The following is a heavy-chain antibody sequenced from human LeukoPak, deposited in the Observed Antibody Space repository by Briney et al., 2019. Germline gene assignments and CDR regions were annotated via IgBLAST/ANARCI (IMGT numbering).Heavy chain of an antibody. Sequence: GGSLRLSCAASGFTFDDYAMHWVRQAPGKGLEWVSGISWNSGSIGYADSVKGRFTISRDNAKNSLYLQMNSPRAEDTALYYCAKDMYSYGENFDYWGQGTLVTVSS. CDR1: GFTFDDYA. D-gene: IGHD5-18*01. V-gene: IGHV3-9*01. CDR3: AKDMYSYGENFDY. J-gene: IGHJ4*02. CDR2: ISWNSGSI.